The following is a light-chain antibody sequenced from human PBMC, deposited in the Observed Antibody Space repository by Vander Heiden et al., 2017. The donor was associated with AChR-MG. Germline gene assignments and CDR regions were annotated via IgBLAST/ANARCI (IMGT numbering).Light chain of an antibody. V-gene: IGLV7-43*01. Sequence: QTVVTQEPSVTVSPGGTVTPTCPSSTRAVTNGYYPNWFQQKPGQAPRPLIYSTDRKYSWTPARFSGSLLGGKAVLTVSGVQPEDEAEYYCLVYSSAGAYVFGTGTKVTVL. CDR2: STD. CDR1: TRAVTNGYY. CDR3: LVYSSAGAYV. J-gene: IGLJ1*01.